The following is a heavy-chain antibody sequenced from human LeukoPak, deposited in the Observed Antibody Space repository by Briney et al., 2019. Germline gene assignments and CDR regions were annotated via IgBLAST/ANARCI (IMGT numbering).Heavy chain of an antibody. Sequence: PSQTLSLTCTVSGGSISSGDYYWSWIRQPPGKGLEWIGYIYYSGSTYYNPSLKSRVTISVDTSKNQFSLKLSSVTAADTAVYYCARLGAGDYLVHYYYGMDVWGQGTTVTVSS. J-gene: IGHJ6*02. CDR2: IYYSGST. CDR1: GGSISSGDYY. V-gene: IGHV4-30-4*01. D-gene: IGHD4-17*01. CDR3: ARLGAGDYLVHYYYGMDV.